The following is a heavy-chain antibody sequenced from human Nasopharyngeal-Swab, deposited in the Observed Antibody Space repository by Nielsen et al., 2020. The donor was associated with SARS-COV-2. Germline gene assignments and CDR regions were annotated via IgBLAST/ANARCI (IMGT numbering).Heavy chain of an antibody. CDR2: IYYKGNT. D-gene: IGHD2-21*01. CDR1: GGSISSSAHY. J-gene: IGHJ5*02. V-gene: IGHV4-30-4*01. Sequence: SETLSLTCTVSGGSISSSAHYWSWLRQTPGKGLEWLGFIYYKGNTYYNPSLKSRVTISVDTSKNQFSLTLTSVTAADTAVYFCARLGVVVPAAISGPWGQGTLVAVSS. CDR3: ARLGVVVPAAISGP.